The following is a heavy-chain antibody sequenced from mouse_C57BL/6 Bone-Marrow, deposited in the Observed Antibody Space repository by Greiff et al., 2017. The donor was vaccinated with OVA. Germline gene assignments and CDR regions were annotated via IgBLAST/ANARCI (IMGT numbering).Heavy chain of an antibody. V-gene: IGHV1-80*01. J-gene: IGHJ1*03. CDR3: ARAGNNWYFDV. CDR1: GYAFSSYW. Sequence: QVQLKQPGAELVKPGASVKISCKASGYAFSSYWMNWVKQRPGKGLEWIGQIYPGDGDTNYNGKFKGKATLTADKSSSTAYMQLSSLTSEDSAVYFCARAGNNWYFDVWGTGTTVTVSS. CDR2: IYPGDGDT. D-gene: IGHD2-1*01.